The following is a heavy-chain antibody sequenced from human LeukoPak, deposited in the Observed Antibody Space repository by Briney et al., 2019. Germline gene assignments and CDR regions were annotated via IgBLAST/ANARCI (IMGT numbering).Heavy chain of an antibody. Sequence: GGSLRLSCVASGFTVSSDYMSWVRQAPGKGLEWVSVIYGGDITHYADSVKGRFTISRDNSKNTLYLQMNGLRAEDTAVYYCARVGNIVIVPTGILGGAFDIWGQGTMVTVSS. CDR1: GFTVSSDY. D-gene: IGHD2-2*01. CDR2: IYGGDIT. J-gene: IGHJ3*02. V-gene: IGHV3-53*01. CDR3: ARVGNIVIVPTGILGGAFDI.